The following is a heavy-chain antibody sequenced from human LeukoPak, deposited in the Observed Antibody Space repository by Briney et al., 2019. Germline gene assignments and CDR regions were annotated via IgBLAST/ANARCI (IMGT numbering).Heavy chain of an antibody. CDR3: ARASYCSGGSCYSDY. D-gene: IGHD2-15*01. J-gene: IGHJ4*02. Sequence: GASVKVSCKASGYTFTSYSISWVRQAPGQGLEWMGWISAYNGNTIYAKKVKGRVTMTTDTSTSTAYMELRSLKSDDTAVYYCARASYCSGGSCYSDYWGQGTLVTVSS. CDR1: GYTFTSYS. V-gene: IGHV1-18*01. CDR2: ISAYNGNT.